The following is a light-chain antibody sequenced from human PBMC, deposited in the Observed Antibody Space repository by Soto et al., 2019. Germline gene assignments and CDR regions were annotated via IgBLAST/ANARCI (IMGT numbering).Light chain of an antibody. CDR1: SSDVGGYNY. CDR2: DVS. CDR3: SSYTTSNTRQIV. J-gene: IGLJ1*01. V-gene: IGLV2-14*01. Sequence: QSALTQPASVSGSPGQSITISCTGTSSDVGGYNYVSWYQQHPGKAPKFIIYDVSNRPSGVSNRFSGSKSGNTASLSISGLQAEDEADYHCSSYTTSNTRQIVFGTGTKLTVL.